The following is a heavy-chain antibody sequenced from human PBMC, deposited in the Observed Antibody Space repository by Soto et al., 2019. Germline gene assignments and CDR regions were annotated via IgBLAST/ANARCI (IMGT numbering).Heavy chain of an antibody. V-gene: IGHV1-8*01. Sequence: QVHLVQSGAEWRKLGASGKVSAEASGYTFTSYDIYWGRQAPGQGLEWMGWLNPNTGNSGYAQKFQGRITVTSDTSINTVHMELSSLRSEDTAVYYCARRAETNGWNGFGADKYYFDFWGQGTLVTVSS. CDR2: LNPNTGNS. D-gene: IGHD1-1*01. CDR3: ARRAETNGWNGFGADKYYFDF. CDR1: GYTFTSYD. J-gene: IGHJ4*02.